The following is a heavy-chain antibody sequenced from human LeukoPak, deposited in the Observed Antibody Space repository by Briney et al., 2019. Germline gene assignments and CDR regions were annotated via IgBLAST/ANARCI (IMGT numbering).Heavy chain of an antibody. CDR2: INPNSGGT. V-gene: IGHV1-2*02. Sequence: ASVKVSCKASGYTFTDYYIHGVRQAPGQGLEWMGWINPNSGGTNYAQKFQGRVTLARDTSISTTYMELNWLTSDDTAVYYCAREGMSVTDSWFDPWGQGTLVTVSS. CDR3: AREGMSVTDSWFDP. J-gene: IGHJ5*02. CDR1: GYTFTDYY. D-gene: IGHD2-21*02.